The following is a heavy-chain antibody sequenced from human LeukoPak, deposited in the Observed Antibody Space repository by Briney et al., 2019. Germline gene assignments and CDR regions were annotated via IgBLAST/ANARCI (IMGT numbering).Heavy chain of an antibody. J-gene: IGHJ4*02. CDR3: ARIVPYNYGYVDY. CDR1: GGSINNYY. D-gene: IGHD5-18*01. Sequence: SETLSLTCTVSGGSINNYYWSWIRQPPGKGLEWIGYIYSSGSTNYNPSLKSRVSISVDTSKNQFSLKLSSVTAADTAVYFCARIVPYNYGYVDYWGQGTLVTVSS. V-gene: IGHV4-59*01. CDR2: IYSSGST.